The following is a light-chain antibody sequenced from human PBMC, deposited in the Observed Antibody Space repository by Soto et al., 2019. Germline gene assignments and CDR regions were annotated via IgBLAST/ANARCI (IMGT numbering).Light chain of an antibody. J-gene: IGKJ5*01. Sequence: EIVLTQTPGTLSLSPGERATLSCRASQSVTSSQLAWYQQKPGQAPRLLISGASKRATGIPERINGGGSGADFTLTINSLESEDFGVYFCQQGGNWPVTFGQGTRVEIK. CDR1: QSVTSSQ. CDR2: GAS. V-gene: IGKV3D-20*02. CDR3: QQGGNWPVT.